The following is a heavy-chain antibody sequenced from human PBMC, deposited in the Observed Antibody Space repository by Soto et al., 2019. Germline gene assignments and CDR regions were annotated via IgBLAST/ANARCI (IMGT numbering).Heavy chain of an antibody. V-gene: IGHV3-23*01. J-gene: IGHJ4*02. CDR3: AKDGITIFGEKTTSDY. CDR1: GFTFSSYA. Sequence: GGSLRLSCAASGFTFSSYAMSWVRQAPGKGLEWVSAISGSGGSTYYADSVKGRFTISRDNSKNTLYLQMNSLRAEDTAVYYGAKDGITIFGEKTTSDYWGQGTLVTVSS. D-gene: IGHD3-3*01. CDR2: ISGSGGST.